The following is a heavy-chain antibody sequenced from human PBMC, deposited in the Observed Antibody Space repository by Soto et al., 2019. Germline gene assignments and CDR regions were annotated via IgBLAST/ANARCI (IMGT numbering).Heavy chain of an antibody. CDR1: GGTFKNYA. V-gene: IGHV1-69*06. J-gene: IGHJ4*02. CDR3: ATARGTSGYYN. Sequence: QVQLVQSESEVKKPGSSVKVSCKVSGGTFKNYAISWVRQAPGQGLEWVGGILPVFDELNYAPKLQGRVTITADKVTSTSHLELGSLTSEDTAVYFCATARGTSGYYNWGKGTLVTVSS. D-gene: IGHD3-22*01. CDR2: ILPVFDEL.